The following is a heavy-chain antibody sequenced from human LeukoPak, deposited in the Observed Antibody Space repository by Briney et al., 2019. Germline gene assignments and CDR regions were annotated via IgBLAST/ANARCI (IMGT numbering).Heavy chain of an antibody. CDR2: INPSGGST. D-gene: IGHD2-2*01. J-gene: IGHJ6*02. CDR3: ARDRGYCSSTSCYALDYYYYGMDV. CDR1: GYTFTSYY. V-gene: IGHV1-46*01. Sequence: ASVKVSCKASGYTFTSYYMHWVRQAPGQGLEWMGIINPSGGSTSYAQKFQGRVTMTRDTSTSTVYMELSSLRSEDTAVYYCARDRGYCSSTSCYALDYYYYGMDVWGQGTTVTVPS.